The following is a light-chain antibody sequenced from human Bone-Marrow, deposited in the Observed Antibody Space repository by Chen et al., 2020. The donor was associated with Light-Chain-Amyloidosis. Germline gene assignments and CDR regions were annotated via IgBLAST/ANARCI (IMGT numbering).Light chain of an antibody. CDR1: DLPTKY. J-gene: IGLJ2*01. CDR2: RDT. CDR3: QSADNSGTYEVI. V-gene: IGLV3-25*03. Sequence: SYELTQPPSVSVSPGQPARITCSGDDLPTKYAYWYQQKPGQAPVLVIHRDTERPSGISERFSGSSSGKTGTLTISGVQAEDEADYHCQSADNSGTYEVICGGGTKLTVL.